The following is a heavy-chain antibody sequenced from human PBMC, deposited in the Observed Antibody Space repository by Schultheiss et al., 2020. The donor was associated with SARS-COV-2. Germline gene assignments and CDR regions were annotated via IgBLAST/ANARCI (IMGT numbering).Heavy chain of an antibody. CDR1: GFTFSSYD. CDR3: ARVGRGAALS. D-gene: IGHD2-15*01. V-gene: IGHV3-74*01. J-gene: IGHJ5*02. Sequence: GGSLRLSCAASGFTFSSYDMHWVRQATGKGLEWVSGISWNSGSIGYADSVKGRFTISRDNSKNTLYLQMNSLRAEDTAVYYCARVGRGAALSWGQGTLVTVSS. CDR2: ISWNSGSI.